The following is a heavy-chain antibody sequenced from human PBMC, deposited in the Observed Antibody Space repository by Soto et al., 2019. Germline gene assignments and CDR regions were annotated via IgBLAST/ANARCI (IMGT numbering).Heavy chain of an antibody. V-gene: IGHV3-21*01. CDR1: GFTFSSYS. D-gene: IGHD5-18*01. CDR3: ARERSRGYSYGLSDY. Sequence: GGSLRLSCAASGFTFSSYSMNWVRQAPGKGLEWVSSISSSSSYIYYADSVKGRFTISRDNAKNSLYLQMNSLRAEDTAVYYCARERSRGYSYGLSDYWGQGTLVTVSS. CDR2: ISSSSSYI. J-gene: IGHJ4*02.